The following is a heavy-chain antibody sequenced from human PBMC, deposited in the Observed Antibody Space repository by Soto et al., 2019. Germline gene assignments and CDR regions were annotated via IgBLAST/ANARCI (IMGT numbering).Heavy chain of an antibody. Sequence: QVRLVQSGPEVKKPGSSVTVSCNASGGTFSGYAITWVRQAPGQGLEWMGGSIPIFGTPTYAQKLQGRVTITADESTTTTYMELTGLKSEDTAVYYCARGDSPYYYDSSGYYNDYWGQGTLVTVSS. CDR3: ARGDSPYYYDSSGYYNDY. D-gene: IGHD3-22*01. J-gene: IGHJ4*02. V-gene: IGHV1-69*01. CDR2: SIPIFGTP. CDR1: GGTFSGYA.